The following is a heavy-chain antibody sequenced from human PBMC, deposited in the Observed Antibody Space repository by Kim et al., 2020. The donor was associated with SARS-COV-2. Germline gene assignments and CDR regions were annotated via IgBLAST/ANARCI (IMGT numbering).Heavy chain of an antibody. V-gene: IGHV4-39*01. Sequence: SETLSLTCSASGASISTTGHYWGWIRQPPGKGLEWIGSAYYSGNTYYNPSLRSRVTIFVDTSKNQFSLRLRSVTAADTAVYYCVRNGHYGRTFHWFDPWG. CDR3: VRNGHYGRTFHWFDP. CDR2: AYYSGNT. D-gene: IGHD3-10*01. J-gene: IGHJ5*02. CDR1: GASISTTGHY.